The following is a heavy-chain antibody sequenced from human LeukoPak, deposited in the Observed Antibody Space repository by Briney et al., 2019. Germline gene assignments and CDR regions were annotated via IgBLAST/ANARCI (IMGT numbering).Heavy chain of an antibody. CDR2: ISYDGSDK. Sequence: GGSLRLSCAASGFTFSSYGTHGVRQAPGKGLEWVAVISYDGSDKSYADSVKGRFTISRDNSKNTLFLQMNSLRAEDTAVYYCAKDTSSWCNWFDPWGQGTLVTVSS. D-gene: IGHD6-13*01. CDR3: AKDTSSWCNWFDP. J-gene: IGHJ5*02. V-gene: IGHV3-30*18. CDR1: GFTFSSYG.